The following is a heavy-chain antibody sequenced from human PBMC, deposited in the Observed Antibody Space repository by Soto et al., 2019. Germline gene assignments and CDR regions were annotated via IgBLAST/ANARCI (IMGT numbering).Heavy chain of an antibody. CDR3: ARTSAAGKYYYGMDV. J-gene: IGHJ6*02. CDR1: GYSFSSYW. Sequence: GGSLTISCKGSGYSFSSYWIGWVRQMPRKGLEWMGIIYPGDSDTRYSPSFQGQVTISADKSISTAYLQWSSLKASDTAMYYCARTSAAGKYYYGMDVWGQGTTVTVSS. D-gene: IGHD6-13*01. CDR2: IYPGDSDT. V-gene: IGHV5-51*01.